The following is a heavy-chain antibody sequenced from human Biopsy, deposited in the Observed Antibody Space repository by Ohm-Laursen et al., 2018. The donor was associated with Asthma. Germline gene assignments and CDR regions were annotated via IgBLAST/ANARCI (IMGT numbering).Heavy chain of an antibody. CDR3: AKATLGDIGKDY. CDR1: GFTFDDYG. V-gene: IGHV3-9*01. J-gene: IGHJ4*02. Sequence: SLRLSCAAPGFTFDDYGMHWVRQAPGKGLEWVSGISWNSGSIGYADSVKGRFTISRDNAKNSLYLQMNSLGVEDTALYYCAKATLGDIGKDYWGQGTLVTVSS. CDR2: ISWNSGSI. D-gene: IGHD2-21*01.